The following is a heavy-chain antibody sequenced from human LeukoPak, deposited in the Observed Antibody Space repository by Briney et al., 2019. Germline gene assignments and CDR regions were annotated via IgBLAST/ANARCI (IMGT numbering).Heavy chain of an antibody. V-gene: IGHV4-34*01. CDR1: GFTFSSYA. D-gene: IGHD6-19*01. Sequence: GSLRLSCAASGFTFSSYAMSWVRQPPGKGLEWIGEINHSGSTNYNPSLKSRVTISVDTSKNQFSLKLSSVTAADTAVYYCARGLSGWYWSRYYFDYWGQGTLVTVSS. CDR2: INHSGST. CDR3: ARGLSGWYWSRYYFDY. J-gene: IGHJ4*02.